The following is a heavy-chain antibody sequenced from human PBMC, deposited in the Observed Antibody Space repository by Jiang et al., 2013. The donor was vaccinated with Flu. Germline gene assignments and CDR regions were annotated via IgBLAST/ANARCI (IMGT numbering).Heavy chain of an antibody. CDR3: TTDDGNRGTNWRGFAY. V-gene: IGHV3-15*01. CDR1: GFTLSNAW. CDR2: IRSKADGGTT. J-gene: IGHJ4*02. Sequence: VQLVESGGGLVEPGGSLRLSCAASGFTLSNAWMSWVRQAPGKGLEWVGRIRSKADGGTTDYAAPVKGRFTISRDDSKKHGVIYKMNSLATEDIAVYYCTTDDGNRGTNWRGFAYWGQGTLVTVSS. D-gene: IGHD1-1*01.